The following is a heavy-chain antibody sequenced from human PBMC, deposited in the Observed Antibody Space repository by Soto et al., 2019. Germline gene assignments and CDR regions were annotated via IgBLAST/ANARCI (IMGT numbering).Heavy chain of an antibody. CDR2: IYSSGST. V-gene: IGHV4-31*03. CDR1: GGSISSGVYY. Sequence: PSETLSLTCTVSGGSISSGVYYWSWIRQYPGEGLEWIGYIYSSGSTYYNPSLKSRVTISVDASKNQFSLKLSSVTAADTAVYYCASLFHFYYYMDVWGKGATVTVSS. CDR3: ASLFHFYYYMDV. D-gene: IGHD3-10*02. J-gene: IGHJ6*03.